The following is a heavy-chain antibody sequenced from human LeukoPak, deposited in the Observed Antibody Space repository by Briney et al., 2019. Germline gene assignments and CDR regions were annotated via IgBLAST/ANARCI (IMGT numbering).Heavy chain of an antibody. V-gene: IGHV7-4-1*02. CDR1: GYTFTNYA. CDR3: AREGRSGSSWYLAN. CDR2: INTNTGNP. J-gene: IGHJ4*02. Sequence: ASVKVSCKASGYTFTNYAVNWVRQAPGQGLEWMGWINTNTGNPTYAQGFTGRFVFSLDTSVSTVYLQISSLKAEDTAVYYCAREGRSGSSWYLANWGQGVLVTVSS. D-gene: IGHD6-13*01.